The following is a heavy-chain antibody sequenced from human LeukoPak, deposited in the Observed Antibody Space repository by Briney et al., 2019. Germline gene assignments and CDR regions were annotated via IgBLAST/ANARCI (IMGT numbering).Heavy chain of an antibody. V-gene: IGHV4-4*07. Sequence: KPSETLSLTCTVSGGSISSYYWSWIRQPAGKGLEWIGRIYTSGSTNYNPSLKSRVTMSVDTSKNQFSLKLSSVAVADTAVYYCARERRDGSGSYDPFDYWGQGTLVTVSS. CDR3: ARERRDGSGSYDPFDY. CDR1: GGSISSYY. D-gene: IGHD3-10*01. CDR2: IYTSGST. J-gene: IGHJ4*02.